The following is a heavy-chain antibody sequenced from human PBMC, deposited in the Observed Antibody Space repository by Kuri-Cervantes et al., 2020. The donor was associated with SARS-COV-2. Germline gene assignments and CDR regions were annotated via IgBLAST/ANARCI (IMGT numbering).Heavy chain of an antibody. CDR1: GFTFGDYA. CDR2: ISSSSSYI. V-gene: IGHV3-21*01. Sequence: GESLKISCTASGFTFGDYAMSWVRQAPGKGLEWVSSISSSSSYIYYADSVKGRFTISRDNAKNSLYLQMNSLRAEDTAVYYCARDHCSSTSCYLWGQGTMVTVSS. D-gene: IGHD2-2*01. CDR3: ARDHCSSTSCYL. J-gene: IGHJ3*01.